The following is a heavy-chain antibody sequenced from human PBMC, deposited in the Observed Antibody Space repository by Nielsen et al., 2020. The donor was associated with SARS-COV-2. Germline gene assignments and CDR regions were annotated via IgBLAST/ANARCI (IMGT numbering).Heavy chain of an antibody. CDR2: VSHSGST. Sequence: SETLSLTCAVSGGSVSSNDWWTWVRQSPGTGLEWIGEVSHSGSTNYNPSLKSRVTLSMDKSKRQFSLRLTSVSAADTAVYFCARGDLVVVPSPLLGLGPIFYYFCLDVWGKGTTVIVSS. J-gene: IGHJ6*03. D-gene: IGHD2-2*02. V-gene: IGHV4-4*02. CDR3: ARGDLVVVPSPLLGLGPIFYYFCLDV. CDR1: GGSVSSNDW.